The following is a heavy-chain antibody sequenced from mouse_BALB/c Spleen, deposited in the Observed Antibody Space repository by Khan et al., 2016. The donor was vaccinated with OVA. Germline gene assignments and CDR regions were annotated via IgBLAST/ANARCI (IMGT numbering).Heavy chain of an antibody. CDR3: ARHGYGGFAY. CDR2: SFPNNGGT. D-gene: IGHD2-2*01. J-gene: IGHJ3*01. CDR1: GYTFTDYN. V-gene: IGHV1-18*01. Sequence: VRLQQSGPELVKPGTSVKIPCKASGYTFTDYNMAWVKQSHGKSLEWIGDSFPNNGGTIYNQKFKDKATLTVDKSSNTAYMELRSLTSEDTAIYYCARHGYGGFAYWGQGSLVTVSA.